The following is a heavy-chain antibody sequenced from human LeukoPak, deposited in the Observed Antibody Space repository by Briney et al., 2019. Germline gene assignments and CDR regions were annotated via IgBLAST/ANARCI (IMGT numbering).Heavy chain of an antibody. CDR2: INPSGGST. J-gene: IGHJ4*02. V-gene: IGHV1-46*01. CDR1: GYTFTSYY. D-gene: IGHD3-22*01. Sequence: ASVKVFCKASGYTFTSYYMHWVRQAPGQGLEWMGIINPSGGSTSYAQKFQGRVTMTRGTSTSTVYMELSSLRSEDTAVYYCARYNYYDSSGYFEPNGYWGQGTLVTVSS. CDR3: ARYNYYDSSGYFEPNGY.